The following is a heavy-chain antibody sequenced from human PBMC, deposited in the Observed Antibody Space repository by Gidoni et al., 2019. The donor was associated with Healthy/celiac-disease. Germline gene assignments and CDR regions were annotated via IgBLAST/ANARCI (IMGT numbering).Heavy chain of an antibody. CDR3: ARARGYSYGLGNYFDY. D-gene: IGHD5-18*01. V-gene: IGHV3-64*01. J-gene: IGHJ4*02. CDR1: GFPFSSYA. Sequence: EVQLVESGGGVVQPGGSRRLACAASGFPFSSYAMHWVRQAPGQGLEYVSAISSNGGSTYYANSVKGRFTISRDNSKNTLYLQMGSLRAEDMAVYYCARARGYSYGLGNYFDYWGQGTLVTVSS. CDR2: ISSNGGST.